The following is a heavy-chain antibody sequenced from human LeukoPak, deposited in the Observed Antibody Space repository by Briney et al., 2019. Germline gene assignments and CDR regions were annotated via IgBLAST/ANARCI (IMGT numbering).Heavy chain of an antibody. CDR2: IKQDGSEK. CDR1: GFTFSNYW. D-gene: IGHD4-17*01. J-gene: IGHJ4*02. CDR3: ARDYDYGDYPGY. Sequence: PGGSLRLSCAASGFTFSNYWMIWVRQAPGKGLEWVGNIKQDGSEKRYADSVRGRFSISRDNAKNSLYLQMNSLRAEDTALYYCARDYDYGDYPGYWGQGTLVTVSS. V-gene: IGHV3-7*05.